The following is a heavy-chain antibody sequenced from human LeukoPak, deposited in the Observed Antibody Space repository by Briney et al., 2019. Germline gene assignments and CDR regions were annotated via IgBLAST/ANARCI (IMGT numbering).Heavy chain of an antibody. J-gene: IGHJ4*02. Sequence: GGSLRLSCAASGFTFSSYAMSWVRQAPGKGLEWVSAISGSGGSTYYADSVKGRFTISRDNSKNTLYLQMNSLRAEDTAVYYCAKPSENTYYDFWSGYFFDYWGQGTLVTVSS. D-gene: IGHD3-3*01. CDR1: GFTFSSYA. V-gene: IGHV3-23*01. CDR2: ISGSGGST. CDR3: AKPSENTYYDFWSGYFFDY.